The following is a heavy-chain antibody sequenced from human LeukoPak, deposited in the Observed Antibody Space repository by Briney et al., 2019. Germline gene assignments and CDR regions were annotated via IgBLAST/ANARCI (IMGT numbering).Heavy chain of an antibody. J-gene: IGHJ6*02. CDR2: ISSSGSTI. Sequence: GGSLRLSCAASGFTFSSYEMNWVRQAPGKGLEWVSYISSSGSTIYYADSVEGRFTISRDNAKNSLYLQMNSLRAEDTAVYYCARDQGFVEMATPVDYYGMDVWGQGTTVTVSS. CDR1: GFTFSSYE. V-gene: IGHV3-48*03. D-gene: IGHD5-24*01. CDR3: ARDQGFVEMATPVDYYGMDV.